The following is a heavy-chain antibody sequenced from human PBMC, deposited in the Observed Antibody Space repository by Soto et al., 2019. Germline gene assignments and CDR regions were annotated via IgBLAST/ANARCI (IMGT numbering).Heavy chain of an antibody. CDR3: ARDRDGYDSGYFDS. CDR1: GYSIISVGHS. Sequence: SETMSLTCAVAGYSIISVGHSWNWLRQPPGKGLEWIGYIYHSGNTYFNPTLKSRVTMSVDTSKNQISLTLSSVTAADTAIYYCARDRDGYDSGYFDSWGHGTLVTVSS. CDR2: IYHSGNT. J-gene: IGHJ4*01. V-gene: IGHV4-30-2*01. D-gene: IGHD5-12*01.